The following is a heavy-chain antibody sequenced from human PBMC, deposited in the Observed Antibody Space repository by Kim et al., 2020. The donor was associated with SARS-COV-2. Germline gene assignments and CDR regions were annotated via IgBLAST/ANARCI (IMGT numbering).Heavy chain of an antibody. CDR2: ISGSGGST. J-gene: IGHJ4*02. Sequence: GGSLRLSCAASGFTFSSYAMSWVRQAQGKGLEWVSAISGSGGSTYYADSVKGRFTISRDNSKNTLYLQMNSLRAEDTAVYYCAKAGYYGSGSYPKNFDYWGQGTLVTVSS. D-gene: IGHD3-10*01. CDR1: GFTFSSYA. V-gene: IGHV3-23*01. CDR3: AKAGYYGSGSYPKNFDY.